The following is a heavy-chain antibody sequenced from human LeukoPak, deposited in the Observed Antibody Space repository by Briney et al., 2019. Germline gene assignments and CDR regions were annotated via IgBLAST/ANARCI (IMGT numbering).Heavy chain of an antibody. CDR3: AREDRWMGGFDY. CDR2: IYSADTT. V-gene: IGHV3-66*01. Sequence: GGSLRLSCAASGFTVSSDYMTWVRQAPGKGLEWVSIIYSADTTYYADSVRGRFTISRDSSKNTLYLQMNSLRAEDSAVYYCAREDRWMGGFDYWGQGTLVTVSS. J-gene: IGHJ4*02. D-gene: IGHD2-15*01. CDR1: GFTVSSDY.